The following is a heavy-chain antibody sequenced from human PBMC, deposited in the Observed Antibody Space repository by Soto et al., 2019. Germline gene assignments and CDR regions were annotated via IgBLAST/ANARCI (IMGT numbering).Heavy chain of an antibody. CDR3: AKSWTSVAGRGSAFDI. V-gene: IGHV3-23*01. CDR1: GFTFSSYA. CDR2: ISGSGGST. J-gene: IGHJ3*02. Sequence: EVQLLESGGGLVQPGGSLRLSCAASGFTFSSYAMSWVRQAPGKGLEWVAAISGSGGSTYYADSVKGRFTISRDNSKNTLYLQMNSLRAEDTAVYYCAKSWTSVAGRGSAFDIWGPGKMVTVSS. D-gene: IGHD6-19*01.